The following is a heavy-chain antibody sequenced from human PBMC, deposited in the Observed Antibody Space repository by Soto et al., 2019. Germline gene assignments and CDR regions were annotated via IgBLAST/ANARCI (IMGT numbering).Heavy chain of an antibody. CDR3: ARVFSGSYSDY. Sequence: PSETLSLTCAVSGCSIRSNNWWSWVRQPPGKGLEWIGEIFHSGSTNYNPSLKTRVTISVDKSKNQFSLKLSSVTAADTAVYYCARVFSGSYSDYWGQGTLVTVS. V-gene: IGHV4-4*02. CDR1: GCSIRSNNW. D-gene: IGHD1-26*01. CDR2: IFHSGST. J-gene: IGHJ4*02.